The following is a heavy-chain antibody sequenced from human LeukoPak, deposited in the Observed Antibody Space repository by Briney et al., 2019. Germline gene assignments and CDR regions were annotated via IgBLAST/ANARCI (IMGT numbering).Heavy chain of an antibody. Sequence: GGSLRLSCAASGFTFSSYSMNWVRQAPGKGLEWGSSISSSSSYIYYADSVKGRFTISRDNAKKSLYLQMNSARDQDTALYYSASVFCGGDGSDAFDMWSEGPILTVP. J-gene: IGHJ3*02. D-gene: IGHD2-21*02. CDR2: ISSSSSYI. CDR3: ASVFCGGDGSDAFDM. V-gene: IGHV3-21*01. CDR1: GFTFSSYS.